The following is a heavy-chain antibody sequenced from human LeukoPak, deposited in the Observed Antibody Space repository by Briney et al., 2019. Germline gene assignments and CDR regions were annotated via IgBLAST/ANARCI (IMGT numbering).Heavy chain of an antibody. CDR2: INPNSGGT. CDR1: GYTFTGYY. V-gene: IGHV1-2*02. D-gene: IGHD6-13*01. J-gene: IGHJ4*02. CDR3: ARDTGRVEYSSSWHFDY. Sequence: ASVKVSCKASGYTFTGYYMHWVRQAPGQGLEWMGWINPNSGGTNYAQKFQGRVTMTRDTSISTAYMELSRLRSDDTAVYYCARDTGRVEYSSSWHFDYWGQGTLVTVCS.